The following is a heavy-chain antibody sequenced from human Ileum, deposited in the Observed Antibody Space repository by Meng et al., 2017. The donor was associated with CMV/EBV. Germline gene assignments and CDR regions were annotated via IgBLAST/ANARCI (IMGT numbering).Heavy chain of an antibody. CDR2: INHSGST. D-gene: IGHD2-21*01. CDR3: ARVYCGGDCYSGGY. CDR1: GGSFSGYY. J-gene: IGHJ4*02. V-gene: IGHV4-34*01. Sequence: AVYGGSFSGYYWSWIRQPPGKGLGWIGEINHSGSTNYNPSLKSRVTISVDTSKNQFSLKLSSVTAADTAVYYCARVYCGGDCYSGGYWGQGTLVTVSS.